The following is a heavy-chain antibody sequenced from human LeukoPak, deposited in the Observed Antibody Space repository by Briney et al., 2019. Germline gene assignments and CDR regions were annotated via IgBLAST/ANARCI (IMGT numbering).Heavy chain of an antibody. Sequence: GGSLRLSCGASGFSFSNHWMGWVRQAPENGLEWVAIMSQDGSDKYHLDSVEGRFTISRDNAKNTLYLQMNSLRVEDTAVYYCARGDGRGRSDGATWGPGTLVTVSS. CDR2: MSQDGSDK. J-gene: IGHJ4*02. CDR1: GFSFSNHW. D-gene: IGHD5-18*01. V-gene: IGHV3-7*01. CDR3: ARGDGRGRSDGAT.